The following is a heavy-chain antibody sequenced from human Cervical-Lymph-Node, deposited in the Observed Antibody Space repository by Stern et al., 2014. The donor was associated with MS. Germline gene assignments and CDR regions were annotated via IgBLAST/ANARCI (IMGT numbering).Heavy chain of an antibody. CDR1: GFTVNSNY. D-gene: IGHD6-19*01. Sequence: VQLVESGGGLVQPGGSLRLSCVISGFTVNSNYMTWARQAPGKGLECISFIDSCGSTYYADSVKGRFTICRDNSKNTLFLQMNSLRPEDTAVYFCARGWLASWGQGTLVTVSS. J-gene: IGHJ5*02. V-gene: IGHV3-66*02. CDR2: IDSCGST. CDR3: ARGWLAS.